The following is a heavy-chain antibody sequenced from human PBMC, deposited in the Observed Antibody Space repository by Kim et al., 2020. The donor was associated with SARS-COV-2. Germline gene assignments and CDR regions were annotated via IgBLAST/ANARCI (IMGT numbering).Heavy chain of an antibody. D-gene: IGHD2-15*01. CDR3: ARGLLRFDY. J-gene: IGHJ4*02. V-gene: IGHV1-8*01. Sequence: NTGYAQKFQGRVTMTRNTSISTAYMELSSLRSEDTAVYYCARGLLRFDYWGQGTLVTVSS. CDR2: NT.